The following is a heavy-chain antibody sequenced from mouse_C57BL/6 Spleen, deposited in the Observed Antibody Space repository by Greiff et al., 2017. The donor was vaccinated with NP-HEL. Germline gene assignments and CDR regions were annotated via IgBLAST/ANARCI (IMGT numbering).Heavy chain of an antibody. J-gene: IGHJ4*01. V-gene: IGHV1-18*01. D-gene: IGHD1-1*01. CDR2: INPNNGGT. CDR1: GYTFTDYN. Sequence: EVQLQQSGPELVKPGASVKIPCKASGYTFTDYNMDWVKQSHGKSLEWIGDINPNNGGTIYNQKFKGKATLTVDKSSSTAYKELRILTSEDTAVYYCARRGGSSYDYAMDYWGQGTSVTVSS. CDR3: ARRGGSSYDYAMDY.